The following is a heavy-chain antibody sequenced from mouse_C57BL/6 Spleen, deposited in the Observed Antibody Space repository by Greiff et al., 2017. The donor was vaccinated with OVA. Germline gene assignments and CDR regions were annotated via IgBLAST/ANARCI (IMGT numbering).Heavy chain of an antibody. CDR1: GYSITSGYY. Sequence: ESGPGLAKPSQSLSLTCSVTGYSITSGYYWNWIRQFPGNKLEWMGYISYDGSNNYNPSLKNRISITRDTSKNQFFLKLNSVTTENTATYYCARDNGYGSSPWFAYWGQGTLVTVSA. J-gene: IGHJ3*01. D-gene: IGHD1-1*01. V-gene: IGHV3-6*01. CDR3: ARDNGYGSSPWFAY. CDR2: ISYDGSN.